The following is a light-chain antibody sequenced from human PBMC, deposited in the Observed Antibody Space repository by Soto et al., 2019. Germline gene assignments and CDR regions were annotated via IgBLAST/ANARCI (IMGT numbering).Light chain of an antibody. V-gene: IGLV2-11*01. CDR1: SSDVGGYNY. CDR2: DVS. J-gene: IGLJ1*01. CDR3: CSFVDTGTYL. Sequence: QSVLTQPRSVSGSPGQSVTISCTGTSSDVGGYNYVSWYQQHPGKAPKLMIYDVSKRPSGVPDRFSGSKSGNTASLTISGLQAEDEADYYCCSFVDTGTYLFGSGTKVTVL.